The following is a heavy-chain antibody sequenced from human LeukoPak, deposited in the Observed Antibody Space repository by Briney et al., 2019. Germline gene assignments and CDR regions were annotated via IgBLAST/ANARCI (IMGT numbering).Heavy chain of an antibody. Sequence: PGGSLRRSCAASGFTFSSYEMNWVRQASGKGLELVSYISSSGNTVFYADSVKGRFTISRDNAKNSLYLQMNSLRAEDTAVYFCARDRPGGSSWSWFDPWGQGTLVTVSS. V-gene: IGHV3-48*03. CDR2: ISSSGNTV. J-gene: IGHJ5*02. CDR1: GFTFSSYE. D-gene: IGHD6-13*01. CDR3: ARDRPGGSSWSWFDP.